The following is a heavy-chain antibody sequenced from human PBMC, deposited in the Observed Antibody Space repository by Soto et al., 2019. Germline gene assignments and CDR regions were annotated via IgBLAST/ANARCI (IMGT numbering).Heavy chain of an antibody. V-gene: IGHV3-30*18. J-gene: IGHJ4*02. CDR2: ISYDGSTK. CDR3: GKDDGVGTSFRIDY. D-gene: IGHD3-3*01. CDR1: GFTFNTFA. Sequence: QVQLVESGGGVVQPGGSLRLSCAASGFTFNTFAMHWVRQAPGKGLQWLGVISYDGSTKYYADSVKGRFAISRENSKKTVYLQMNSLRTEGTAVYYCGKDDGVGTSFRIDYWGTGILVAVSP.